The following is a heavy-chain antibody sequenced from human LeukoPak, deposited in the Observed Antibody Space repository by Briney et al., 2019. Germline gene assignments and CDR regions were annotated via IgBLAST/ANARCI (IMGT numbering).Heavy chain of an antibody. J-gene: IGHJ4*02. CDR2: INPNSGDT. V-gene: IGHV1-2*06. CDR1: GYTFTGYH. D-gene: IGHD2-2*01. Sequence: ASVKVSCKASGYTFTGYHMHWVRQAPGQGLERMGRINPNSGDTNYAQKFQGRVTMTRDTSISTAYMELSRLRSDGTAVYYCARDYCSSTSCLFDYWGQGTLVTVSS. CDR3: ARDYCSSTSCLFDY.